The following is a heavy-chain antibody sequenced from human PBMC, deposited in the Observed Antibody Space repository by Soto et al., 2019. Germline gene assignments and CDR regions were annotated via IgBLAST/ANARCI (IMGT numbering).Heavy chain of an antibody. CDR2: IYHSGSA. J-gene: IGHJ4*02. CDR3: AKVGGGGPMTAAAGRFDS. D-gene: IGHD6-13*01. Sequence: SETLSLTCEVSGYPISYGYYWGWIRQPPGMGLEWIGSIYHSGSASYNPSLRSRVTMSVDTSRNQFSLKLTSVTAADTAMYYCAKVGGGGPMTAAAGRFDSWGQGTLVTVSS. CDR1: GYPISYGYY. V-gene: IGHV4-38-2*01.